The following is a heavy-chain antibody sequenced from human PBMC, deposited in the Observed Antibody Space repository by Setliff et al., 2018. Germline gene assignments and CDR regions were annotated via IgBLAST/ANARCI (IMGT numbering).Heavy chain of an antibody. J-gene: IGHJ4*02. V-gene: IGHV3-21*01. CDR2: ISGGSRYT. Sequence: GGSLRLSCIASGFTFSSYSMNWVRQAPGKGLEWVSSISGGSRYTYSADSVRGRFTISRDNAKNSLYVQMNNLRAEDTAVYYCARAPDYGEIDYWGQGTLVTVSS. D-gene: IGHD4-17*01. CDR1: GFTFSSYS. CDR3: ARAPDYGEIDY.